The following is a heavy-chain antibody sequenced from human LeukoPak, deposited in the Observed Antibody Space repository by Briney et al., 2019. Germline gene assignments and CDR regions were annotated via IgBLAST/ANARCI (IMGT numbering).Heavy chain of an antibody. Sequence: GGSLRLSCAASGFTFSSYGMNWVRQAPGKGLEWVAVISYHGSNTYYADSVKGRFTISRDNSKNTLYLQMNSLRAEDTAVYFCASDWLYDYWGQGTLVTVSS. CDR2: ISYHGSNT. CDR3: ASDWLYDY. J-gene: IGHJ4*02. D-gene: IGHD3-9*01. CDR1: GFTFSSYG. V-gene: IGHV3-30*03.